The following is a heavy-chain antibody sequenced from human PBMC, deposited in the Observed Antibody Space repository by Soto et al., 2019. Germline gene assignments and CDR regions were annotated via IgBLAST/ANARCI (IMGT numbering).Heavy chain of an antibody. Sequence: QVQIQQWGAGLLKPSETLSLTCAVYGGSFSGYYWSWIRQPPGKGLEWIGEINHSGNTNYNPSLKSRVTISVDTSKNQFSLKLSSVTAADTAVYYCARGREYSSSLRWFDPWGQGTLVTVSS. CDR1: GGSFSGYY. V-gene: IGHV4-34*01. D-gene: IGHD6-6*01. CDR2: INHSGNT. J-gene: IGHJ5*02. CDR3: ARGREYSSSLRWFDP.